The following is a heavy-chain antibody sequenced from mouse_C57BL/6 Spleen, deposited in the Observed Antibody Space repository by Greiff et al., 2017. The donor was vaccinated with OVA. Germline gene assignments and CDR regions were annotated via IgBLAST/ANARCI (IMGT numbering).Heavy chain of an antibody. V-gene: IGHV5-16*01. D-gene: IGHD1-1*01. CDR3: ARERGYGSEYYLDY. J-gene: IGHJ2*01. CDR2: FNYDGSST. Sequence: EVKLVESEGGLVQPGSSMKLSCTASGFTFSDYYMAWVRQVPAKGLEWVANFNYDGSSTSYLDSLKSRFLISRANATNILYLQLSSLKSEDTATYYCARERGYGSEYYLDYWGQGTTLTVSS. CDR1: GFTFSDYY.